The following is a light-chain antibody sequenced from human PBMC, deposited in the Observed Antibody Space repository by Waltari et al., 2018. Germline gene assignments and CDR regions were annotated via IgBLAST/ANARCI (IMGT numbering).Light chain of an antibody. CDR2: EGS. V-gene: IGLV2-23*01. CDR1: TSDIGSNNF. CDR3: GTYGGSRRV. Sequence: QSALTQPASVSGSPGQSITISCTGTTSDIGSNNFVSWYQQHPGKAPKLMIYEGSNRPSGISDRFSGSKAGNTASLTISGLQAEDEADYYCGTYGGSRRVFGGGTKVTVL. J-gene: IGLJ3*02.